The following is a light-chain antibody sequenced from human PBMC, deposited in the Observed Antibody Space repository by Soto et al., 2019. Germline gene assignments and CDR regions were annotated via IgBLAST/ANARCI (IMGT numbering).Light chain of an antibody. CDR2: GAS. CDR3: QQFGHSPRT. CDR1: QSVNSRY. Sequence: EIVLTQSPGTLSLSPGERVTLSCRASQSVNSRYLAWYQQKFGQPPRLLIFGASSRATGIPDRFSGSGSGTDFTLTISRLEHEDFAVYYCQQFGHSPRTFGQGTKVDIK. V-gene: IGKV3-20*01. J-gene: IGKJ2*01.